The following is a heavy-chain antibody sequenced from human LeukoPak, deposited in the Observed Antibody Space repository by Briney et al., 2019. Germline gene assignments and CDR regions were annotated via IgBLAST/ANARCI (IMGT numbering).Heavy chain of an antibody. CDR2: IKSKTDGGTT. CDR3: TTDKAINDLWSGNYYFDY. Sequence: GGSLRLSCAASGFTFSNAWMSWVRQAPGKGLEWVGRIKSKTDGGTTDYAAPVKGRFTISRDDSKNTLYLQMNSLKTEDTAVYYCTTDKAINDLWSGNYYFDYWGQGTLVTVSS. V-gene: IGHV3-15*01. D-gene: IGHD3-3*01. J-gene: IGHJ4*02. CDR1: GFTFSNAW.